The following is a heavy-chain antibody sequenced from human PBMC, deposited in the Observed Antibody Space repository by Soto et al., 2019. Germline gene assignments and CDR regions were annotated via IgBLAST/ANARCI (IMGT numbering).Heavy chain of an antibody. J-gene: IGHJ6*02. CDR1: GAFISSGYYS. CDR3: ARSSLYDIDV. CDR2: IYYSGKT. V-gene: IGHV4-30-4*01. Sequence: SETLSLTCSVSGAFISSGYYSWSWIRQPPGKGLEWIGNIYYSGKTYYNPSLKSRLIISIDTSKNQFSLKEGSVTAADTPVYYGARSSLYDIDVWGQGTTVTVSS.